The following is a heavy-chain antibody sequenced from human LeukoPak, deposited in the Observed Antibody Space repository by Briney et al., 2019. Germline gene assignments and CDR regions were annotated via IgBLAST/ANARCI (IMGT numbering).Heavy chain of an antibody. CDR3: ARHVGLRFLEWLGYNDY. D-gene: IGHD3-3*01. V-gene: IGHV4-39*01. CDR1: GGSISSSSYY. CDR2: IYYSGST. Sequence: SETLSLTCTVSGGSISSSSYYWGWIRQPPGKGLEWIGSIYYSGSTYYNPSLKGRVTISVDTSKNQFSLKLSSVTAADTAVYYCARHVGLRFLEWLGYNDYWGQGTLVTVSS. J-gene: IGHJ4*02.